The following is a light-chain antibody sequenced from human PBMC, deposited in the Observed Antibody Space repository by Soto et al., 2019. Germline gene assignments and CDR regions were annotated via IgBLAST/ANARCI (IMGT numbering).Light chain of an antibody. J-gene: IGLJ3*02. CDR2: DVT. CDR3: CSFAGSYTLGV. V-gene: IGLV2-11*01. Sequence: QSVLTQPRSVSGSPGQSVTVSCTATSSDVGGYNYVSWYQHHPGKAPKLIIYDVTKRPSGVTDRFTGSKSGNTASLTISGLQAEDEADYYCCSFAGSYTLGVFGGGTKLTVL. CDR1: SSDVGGYNY.